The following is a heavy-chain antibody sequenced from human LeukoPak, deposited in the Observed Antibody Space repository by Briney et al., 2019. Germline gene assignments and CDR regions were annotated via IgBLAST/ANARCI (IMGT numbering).Heavy chain of an antibody. Sequence: GGSLRLSCAASGFTFSSYWMSWVRQAPGKGLEWVANIKQDGSEKYYVDSVKGRFTISRDNAKNSLYLQMNSLRAEDTAVYYCARDRASEYYYYYGMDVGGKGTTVTVSS. CDR1: GFTFSSYW. V-gene: IGHV3-7*03. D-gene: IGHD3-10*01. CDR2: IKQDGSEK. J-gene: IGHJ6*04. CDR3: ARDRASEYYYYYGMDV.